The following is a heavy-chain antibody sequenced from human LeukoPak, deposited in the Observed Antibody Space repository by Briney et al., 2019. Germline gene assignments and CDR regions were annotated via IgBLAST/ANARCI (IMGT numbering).Heavy chain of an antibody. Sequence: SETLSLACAVHGGSFSDNDWSWIRQPPGKGLEWIGEINQSGSTSSNASLKSRVTISLDKSKDQFSLNLRSVTAADTALYYCARVSFDTRGHDAFDLWGQGTVDTVSP. D-gene: IGHD3-16*02. CDR1: GGSFSDND. CDR2: INQSGST. J-gene: IGHJ3*01. CDR3: ARVSFDTRGHDAFDL. V-gene: IGHV4-34*01.